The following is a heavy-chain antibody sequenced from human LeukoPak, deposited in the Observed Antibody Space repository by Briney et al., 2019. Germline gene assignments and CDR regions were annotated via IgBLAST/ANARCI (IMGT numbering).Heavy chain of an antibody. CDR1: GFTFSSYW. V-gene: IGHV3-7*01. D-gene: IGHD6-13*01. CDR3: ARDSSSGWYLYFDY. CDR2: IKQDGSEK. J-gene: IGHJ4*02. Sequence: GGSLRLSCAASGFTFSSYWMSWVRQAPGKGLEWVANIKQDGSEKYYVDSVKGRFTISRDNAKNSLYLQMNSLRAEDTAVYYCARDSSSGWYLYFDYWGQGSLVTVSS.